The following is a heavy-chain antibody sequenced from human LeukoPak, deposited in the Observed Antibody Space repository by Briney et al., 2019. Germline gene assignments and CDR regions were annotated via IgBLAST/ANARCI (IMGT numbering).Heavy chain of an antibody. J-gene: IGHJ4*02. Sequence: NPSETLSLTCTVSGGSISSYYWSWIRQPPGKGLEWIGYIYYSGSTNYNPSLKSRVTISVDTSKNQFSLKLSSVTAADTAVYYCVRTSLELWSPFDYWGQGTLVTVSS. CDR3: VRTSLELWSPFDY. V-gene: IGHV4-59*01. CDR2: IYYSGST. D-gene: IGHD5-18*01. CDR1: GGSISSYY.